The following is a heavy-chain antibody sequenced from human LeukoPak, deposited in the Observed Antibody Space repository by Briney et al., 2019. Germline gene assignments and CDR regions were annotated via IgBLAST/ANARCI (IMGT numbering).Heavy chain of an antibody. CDR3: ARDAVAAAGNPLDY. J-gene: IGHJ4*02. D-gene: IGHD6-13*01. CDR2: ISYDGSNK. V-gene: IGHV3-30-3*01. CDR1: GFTFSSYA. Sequence: GRSLRLSCAASGFTFSSYAMHWVRQAPGKGLEWVAVISYDGSNKYYADSVKGRFTISRDNSKNTLYLQMNGLRAEDTAVYYCARDAVAAAGNPLDYWGQGTLVTVSS.